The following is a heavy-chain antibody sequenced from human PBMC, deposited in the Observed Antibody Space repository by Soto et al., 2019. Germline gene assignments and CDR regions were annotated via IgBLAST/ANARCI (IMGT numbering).Heavy chain of an antibody. J-gene: IGHJ5*02. D-gene: IGHD3-3*01. V-gene: IGHV1-3*01. CDR2: INAGNGNT. CDR1: GYTFTSYA. CDR3: ARDLYYDFWSGYNWFDP. Sequence: ASVKVSCKAYGYTFTSYAMHWVRQAPGQRLEWMRWINAGNGNTKYSQKIQGRVTITRNTSASTAYMELSSLRSEDTAVYYCARDLYYDFWSGYNWFDPWGQGTLVTVSS.